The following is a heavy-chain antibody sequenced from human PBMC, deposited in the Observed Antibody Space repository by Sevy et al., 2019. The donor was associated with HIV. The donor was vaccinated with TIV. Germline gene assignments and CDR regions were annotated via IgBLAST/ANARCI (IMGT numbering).Heavy chain of an antibody. Sequence: GGSLRLSCAISGFTVNDKYIIWVRQAPGKGLEWVSVIFSSGSTYYADSAKGGFNISRENSKNTVYLQMNSVRAEDTAVYYCVSVFLSYRSGWYYFDYWGQGTLVTVSS. CDR2: IFSSGST. V-gene: IGHV3-66*02. D-gene: IGHD6-19*01. CDR3: VSVFLSYRSGWYYFDY. J-gene: IGHJ4*02. CDR1: GFTVNDKY.